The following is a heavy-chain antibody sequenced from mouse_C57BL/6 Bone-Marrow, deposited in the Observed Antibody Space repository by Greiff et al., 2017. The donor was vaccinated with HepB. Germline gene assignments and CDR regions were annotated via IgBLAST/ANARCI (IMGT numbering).Heavy chain of an antibody. D-gene: IGHD2-4*01. CDR1: GYTFTSYW. V-gene: IGHV1-55*01. Sequence: VQLQQSGAELVKPGASVKMSCKASGYTFTSYWITWVKQRPGQGLEWIGDIYPGSGSNNYNEKLKRKATLTVATSSSTAYMQLSSLSSEDSAVYYCANGDYDYDRGYFDVWGTGTTVTVSS. J-gene: IGHJ1*03. CDR2: IYPGSGSN. CDR3: ANGDYDYDRGYFDV.